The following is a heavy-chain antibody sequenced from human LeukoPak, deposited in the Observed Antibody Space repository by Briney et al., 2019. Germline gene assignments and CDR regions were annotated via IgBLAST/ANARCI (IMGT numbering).Heavy chain of an antibody. Sequence: SVKVSCKASGGTFSSYAVSWVRQAPGQGLEWMGRIIPIFGTANYAQKFQGRVTITTDESTSTAYMELSSLRSEDTAVYYCARVSEDYYDSSGYYPFDYWGQGTLVTVSS. CDR3: ARVSEDYYDSSGYYPFDY. V-gene: IGHV1-69*05. D-gene: IGHD3-22*01. J-gene: IGHJ4*02. CDR1: GGTFSSYA. CDR2: IIPIFGTA.